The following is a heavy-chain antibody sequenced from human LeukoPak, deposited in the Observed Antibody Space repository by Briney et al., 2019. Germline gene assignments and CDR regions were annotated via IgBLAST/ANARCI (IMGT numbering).Heavy chain of an antibody. CDR3: AREVSSSWSGYYFYYMDV. D-gene: IGHD6-13*01. CDR1: GASISNYY. Sequence: SETLSLTCTVSGASISNYYWSWIRQPAGKGLGWIGRMYTSGSTNYDPSLKSRVTMSVDTSKNQFSLKLSSVTAADTAVYYCAREVSSSWSGYYFYYMDVWGKGTTVTVSS. CDR2: MYTSGST. J-gene: IGHJ6*03. V-gene: IGHV4-4*07.